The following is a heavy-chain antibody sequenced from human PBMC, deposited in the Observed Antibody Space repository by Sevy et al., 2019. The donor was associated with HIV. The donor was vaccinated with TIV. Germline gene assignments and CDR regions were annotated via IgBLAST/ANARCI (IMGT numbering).Heavy chain of an antibody. CDR3: ASGGLYDSSGYYYLSAFDI. J-gene: IGHJ3*02. CDR2: IWYDGSNK. CDR1: GFTFSSYG. D-gene: IGHD3-22*01. V-gene: IGHV3-33*01. Sequence: GGSLRLSCAASGFTFSSYGMHWVRQAPGKGLEWVAVIWYDGSNKYYADSVKGRFTISRDNSKNTLYLQMNSLRAEDTAVYYCASGGLYDSSGYYYLSAFDIWGQGTMVTVSS.